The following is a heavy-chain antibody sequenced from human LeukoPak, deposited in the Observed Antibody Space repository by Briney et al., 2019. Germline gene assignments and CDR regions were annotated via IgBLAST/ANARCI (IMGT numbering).Heavy chain of an antibody. Sequence: SETLSLTCTVSGGSISSYYWSWIRQPPGKGLEWIGYIYYSGSTNYNPSLKSRVTISVDTSKNQFSLKLSSVTAADTAVYYCATVPATTKPDYWGQGTLVTVSS. J-gene: IGHJ4*02. CDR3: ATVPATTKPDY. CDR2: IYYSGST. D-gene: IGHD2-2*01. CDR1: GGSISSYY. V-gene: IGHV4-59*12.